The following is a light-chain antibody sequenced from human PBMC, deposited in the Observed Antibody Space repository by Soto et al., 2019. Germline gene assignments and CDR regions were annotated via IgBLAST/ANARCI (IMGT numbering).Light chain of an antibody. J-gene: IGKJ1*01. CDR3: QQYGSGPWT. V-gene: IGKV3-20*01. CDR2: AAS. CDR1: QSVASNY. Sequence: EIVLTQSPGTLPLSPGERATLSCRASQSVASNYLAWYQQKPGQAPRLVIYAASGRAAGILERFSGSGCGTDFTLTISRLETEDFAVYYCQQYGSGPWTFGQGTKVEIK.